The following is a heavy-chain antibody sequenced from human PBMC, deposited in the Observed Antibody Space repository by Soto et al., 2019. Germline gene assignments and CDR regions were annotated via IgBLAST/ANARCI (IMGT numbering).Heavy chain of an antibody. Sequence: ASVKVSCKASGYTFTGYYMHWVRQAPGQGLEWMGWINPNSGGTNYAQKFQGWVTMTRDTSISTAYMELSRLRSDDTAVYYCARDLAVAGPDAFDIWGQGTMVTVSS. V-gene: IGHV1-2*04. CDR3: ARDLAVAGPDAFDI. D-gene: IGHD6-19*01. CDR2: INPNSGGT. J-gene: IGHJ3*02. CDR1: GYTFTGYY.